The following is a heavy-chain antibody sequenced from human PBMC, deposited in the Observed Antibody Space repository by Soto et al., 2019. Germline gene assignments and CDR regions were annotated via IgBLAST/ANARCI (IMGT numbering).Heavy chain of an antibody. V-gene: IGHV3-15*07. CDR2: IKSKTDGGTT. Sequence: GGSLRLSCAASGFTFSNAWMNWVRQAPGKGLEWVGRIKSKTDGGTTDYAAPVKGRFTISRDDSKNTLYLQMNSLKTEDTAVYYCTTDVSNVHVTYYDILTGKGAFDIWGQGTMVTVSS. CDR3: TTDVSNVHVTYYDILTGKGAFDI. CDR1: GFTFSNAW. D-gene: IGHD3-9*01. J-gene: IGHJ3*02.